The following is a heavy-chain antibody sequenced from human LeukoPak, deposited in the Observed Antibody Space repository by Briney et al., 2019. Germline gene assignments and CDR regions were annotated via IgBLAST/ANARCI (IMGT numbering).Heavy chain of an antibody. V-gene: IGHV1-69*01. J-gene: IGHJ6*02. CDR3: ARGMGLGDYVWGSYRYDYYYGMDV. CDR2: IIPIFGTA. D-gene: IGHD3-16*02. CDR1: GGTFSSYA. Sequence: SVKASCKASGGTFSSYAISWVRQAPGQGLEWMGGIIPIFGTANYAQKFQGRVTITADESTSTAYMELSSLRSEDMAMYYCARGMGLGDYVWGSYRYDYYYGMDVWGQGTTVTVSS.